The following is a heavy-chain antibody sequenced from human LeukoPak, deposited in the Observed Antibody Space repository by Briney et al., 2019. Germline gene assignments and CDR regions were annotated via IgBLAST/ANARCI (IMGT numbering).Heavy chain of an antibody. D-gene: IGHD6-13*01. CDR1: GFTFSIYA. CDR3: ARDIAAAGTYYYYMDV. J-gene: IGHJ6*03. CDR2: IKQDGSEK. Sequence: GGSLRLSCAASGFTFSIYAMSWVRQAPGKGLEWVANIKQDGSEKYYVDSVKGRFTISRDNAKNSLYLQMNSLRAEDTAVYYCARDIAAAGTYYYYMDVWGKGTTVTISS. V-gene: IGHV3-7*03.